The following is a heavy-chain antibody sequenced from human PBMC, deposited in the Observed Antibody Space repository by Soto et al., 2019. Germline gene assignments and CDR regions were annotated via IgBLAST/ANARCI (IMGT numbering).Heavy chain of an antibody. CDR2: IYPGDSDT. CDR1: GYSFISQW. Sequence: PGESLKISCQGSGYSFISQWIGWVRQKPGKGLEWIGIIYPGDSDTRYSPPFRGQVTISADESISTAFLQWTSLKASDTAMYYCARRSPVLPTVWNYWGQGTQVTVSS. D-gene: IGHD4-4*01. CDR3: ARRSPVLPTVWNY. J-gene: IGHJ4*02. V-gene: IGHV5-51*01.